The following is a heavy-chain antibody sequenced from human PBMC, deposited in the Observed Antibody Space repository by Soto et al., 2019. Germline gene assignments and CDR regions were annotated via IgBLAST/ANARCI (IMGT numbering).Heavy chain of an antibody. D-gene: IGHD6-6*01. Sequence: SVKVSCKASGGTFSSYAISWVRQAPGQGLEWMGGIIPIFGTANYAQKFQGRVTITADESTSTAYMELSSLRFEDTAVYYCARTGSSEIESDYYYYGMDVWGQGITVTVSS. J-gene: IGHJ6*02. CDR3: ARTGSSEIESDYYYYGMDV. V-gene: IGHV1-69*13. CDR2: IIPIFGTA. CDR1: GGTFSSYA.